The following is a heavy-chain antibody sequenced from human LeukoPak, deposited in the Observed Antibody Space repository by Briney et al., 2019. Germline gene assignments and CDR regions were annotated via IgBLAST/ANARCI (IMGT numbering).Heavy chain of an antibody. CDR1: GFTFSSYS. CDR3: ARLPGYCSSNSCYKMTIPFDY. D-gene: IGHD2-2*02. V-gene: IGHV3-30-3*01. CDR2: ISYDGDNK. Sequence: GGSLRLSCSASGFTFSSYSMHWVRQAPGKGLEWVAVISYDGDNKYDADSVKGRFTISRDNSKNTLYLQMNSLRAEDTAVYYCARLPGYCSSNSCYKMTIPFDYWGQGTLVTVSS. J-gene: IGHJ4*02.